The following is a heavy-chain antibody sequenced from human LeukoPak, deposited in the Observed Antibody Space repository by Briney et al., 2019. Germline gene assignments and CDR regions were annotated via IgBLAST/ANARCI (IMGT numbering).Heavy chain of an antibody. V-gene: IGHV3-23*01. CDR1: GFTFSNFV. Sequence: GGSLRLSCAASGFTFSNFVMNWVRQAPGKGLQWVSTIGAGGVNTFYADYVKGRITIYRDDSQNTLYLQLNSVRAEDTAFYYCAKGDTVFRGGPDYWGQGTLVTVSS. J-gene: IGHJ4*02. D-gene: IGHD3-10*01. CDR3: AKGDTVFRGGPDY. CDR2: IGAGGVNT.